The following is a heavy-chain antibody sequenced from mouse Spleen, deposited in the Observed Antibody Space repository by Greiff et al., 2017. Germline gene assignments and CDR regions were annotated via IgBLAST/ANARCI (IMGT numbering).Heavy chain of an antibody. D-gene: IGHD2-4*01. Sequence: QVQLQQPGAELVRPGTSVKLSCKASGYTFTSYWMHWVKQRPGQGLEWIGVIDPSDSYTNYNQKFKGKATLTVDTSSSTAYMQLSSLTSEDSAVYYCARGDDYDARISDYWGQGTSVTVSS. CDR3: ARGDDYDARISDY. CDR2: IDPSDSYT. V-gene: IGHV1-59*01. CDR1: GYTFTSYW. J-gene: IGHJ4*01.